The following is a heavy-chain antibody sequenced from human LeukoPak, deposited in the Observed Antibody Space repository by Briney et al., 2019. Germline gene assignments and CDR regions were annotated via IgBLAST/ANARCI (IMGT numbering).Heavy chain of an antibody. CDR3: ARDRWDPNPGFWAQGDYFDY. CDR1: GFIFSSYA. Sequence: PGGSLRLSCAASGFIFSSYAMHWVRQAPGKGLKWMAVLSYDGSNKYYADSVKGRFTISRDNSKNTLYLQMNNLRAEDTAVYYCARDRWDPNPGFWAQGDYFDYWGQGTLVTVSS. CDR2: LSYDGSNK. D-gene: IGHD3-3*01. J-gene: IGHJ4*02. V-gene: IGHV3-30*04.